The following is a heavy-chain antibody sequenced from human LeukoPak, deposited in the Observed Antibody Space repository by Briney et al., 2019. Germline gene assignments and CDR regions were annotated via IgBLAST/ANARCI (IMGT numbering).Heavy chain of an antibody. CDR3: AKYAPGYYYDSSGYYYLDY. CDR2: IRGSGGST. D-gene: IGHD3-22*01. CDR1: GFTFSSYA. V-gene: IGHV3-23*01. Sequence: PGGSLRLSCAASGFTFSSYAMSWVRQAPGKGLEWVSAIRGSGGSTYYADSVKGRFTISRDNSKNTLYLQMNSLRAEDTAVYYCAKYAPGYYYDSSGYYYLDYWGQGTLVTVSS. J-gene: IGHJ4*02.